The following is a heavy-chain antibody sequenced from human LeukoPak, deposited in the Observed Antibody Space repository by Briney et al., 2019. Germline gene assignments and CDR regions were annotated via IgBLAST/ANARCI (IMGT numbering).Heavy chain of an antibody. D-gene: IGHD6-19*01. CDR3: ARSSSWFDP. CDR2: INPNSGAT. CDR1: GCSFTGYY. Sequence: GSSVPVSCKASGCSFTGYYLHGVRQAPGQGVDWMGWINPNSGATNSAQKLQGRVTITRDMSISTAQMDLTRLSSDDTAVYYCARSSSWFDPWGQGSLVTVSS. V-gene: IGHV1-2*02. J-gene: IGHJ5*02.